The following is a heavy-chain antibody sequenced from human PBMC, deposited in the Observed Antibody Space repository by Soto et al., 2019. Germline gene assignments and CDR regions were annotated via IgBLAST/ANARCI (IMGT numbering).Heavy chain of an antibody. V-gene: IGHV4-30-2*01. CDR3: AGDKLSSGYYFDY. CDR2: IYHSGST. D-gene: IGHD6-25*01. Sequence: SETLSLTCAVSGGSISSGGYSWSWIRQPPGKGLEWIGYIYHSGSTYYNPSLKSRVTISVDRSKNQFSLKLSSETAADTAVYYCAGDKLSSGYYFDYWGQGTLVTVSS. CDR1: GGSISSGGYS. J-gene: IGHJ4*02.